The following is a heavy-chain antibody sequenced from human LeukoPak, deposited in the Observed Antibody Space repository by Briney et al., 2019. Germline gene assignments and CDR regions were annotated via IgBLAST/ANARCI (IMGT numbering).Heavy chain of an antibody. CDR2: IYTSGST. J-gene: IGHJ4*02. CDR1: GGSITIGTYF. D-gene: IGHD3-10*01. CDR3: ARERIGGFGDDYFDY. V-gene: IGHV4-61*02. Sequence: PSETLSLTCTVSGGSITIGTYFWTWIRQPAGKGLEWIGRIYTSGSTNYNPSLKSRVTISADTSKNQFSLRLSSVTAADTAFYYCARERIGGFGDDYFDYWGQGTLVTVSS.